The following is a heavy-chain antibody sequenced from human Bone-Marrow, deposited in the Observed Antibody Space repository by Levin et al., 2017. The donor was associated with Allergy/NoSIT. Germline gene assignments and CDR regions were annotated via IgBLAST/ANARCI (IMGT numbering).Heavy chain of an antibody. D-gene: IGHD3-3*01. CDR1: GFSLTTVGVG. V-gene: IGHV2-5*04. J-gene: IGHJ6*02. Sequence: SGPTLVKPTKTLTVTCTFSGFSLTTVGVGVAWVRQPPGKALEWLAVIYWNEDKRYSPSLERRLTITKDTSKNQVVLRMTNMDRVDTGTYFCTPAHYEFGYAMDVWGQGTTVIVSS. CDR2: IYWNEDK. CDR3: TPAHYEFGYAMDV.